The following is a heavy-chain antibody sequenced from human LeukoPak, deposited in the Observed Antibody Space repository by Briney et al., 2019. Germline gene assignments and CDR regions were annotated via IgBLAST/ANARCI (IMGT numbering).Heavy chain of an antibody. J-gene: IGHJ4*02. D-gene: IGHD6-19*01. V-gene: IGHV3-11*04. Sequence: GGSLRLSCAASGFSFSDYYMSWIRQAPGKGLEWLSYTSSSSGTIYYADSVKGRFTISRDNAQNSLFLQMNSLRAEDTAVYFCASGSGWFSFDSWGQGTLVTVSS. CDR2: TSSSSGTI. CDR3: ASGSGWFSFDS. CDR1: GFSFSDYY.